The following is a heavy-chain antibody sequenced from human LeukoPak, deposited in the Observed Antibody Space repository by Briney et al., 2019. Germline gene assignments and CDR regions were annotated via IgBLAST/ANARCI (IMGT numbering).Heavy chain of an antibody. J-gene: IGHJ4*02. D-gene: IGHD4-17*01. CDR1: GFTFSSYA. CDR3: ARDSGDYEDDY. V-gene: IGHV3-23*01. CDR2: ISGSGGST. Sequence: GGSLRLSCAASGFTFSSYAMSWVRQAPGKGLEWVSAISGSGGSTYYADSVKGRFTISRDNAKNSLYLQMNSLRAEDTAVYYCARDSGDYEDDYWGQGTLVTVSS.